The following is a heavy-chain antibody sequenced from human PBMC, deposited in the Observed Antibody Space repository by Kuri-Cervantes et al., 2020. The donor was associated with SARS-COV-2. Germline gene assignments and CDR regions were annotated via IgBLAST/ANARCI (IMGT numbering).Heavy chain of an antibody. CDR2: IDPSDSYT. CDR3: ARGMTYYYYGMDV. CDR1: GYSFTSYW. Sequence: GESLKISCKGSGYSFTSYWIGWVHQMPGKGLEWMGRIDPSDSYTNYSPSFQGHVTISADKSISTAYLQWSSLKASDTAMYYCARGMTYYYYGMDVWGQGTTVTVSS. V-gene: IGHV5-10-1*01. J-gene: IGHJ6*02.